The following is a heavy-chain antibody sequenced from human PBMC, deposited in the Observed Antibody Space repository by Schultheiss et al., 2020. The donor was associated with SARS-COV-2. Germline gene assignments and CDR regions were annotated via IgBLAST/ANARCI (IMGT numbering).Heavy chain of an antibody. CDR2: IWYDGSKK. Sequence: GESLKISCAASGFTFSSHGFQWVRQVPGKGLEWVALIWYDGSKKHYADSVKGRFTISRDNSKSILYLQMDSLRAEDTAIYSCVKGCGSSGCYASEYWGQGTLVTVSS. J-gene: IGHJ4*02. D-gene: IGHD6-19*01. CDR3: VKGCGSSGCYASEY. CDR1: GFTFSSHG. V-gene: IGHV3-33*06.